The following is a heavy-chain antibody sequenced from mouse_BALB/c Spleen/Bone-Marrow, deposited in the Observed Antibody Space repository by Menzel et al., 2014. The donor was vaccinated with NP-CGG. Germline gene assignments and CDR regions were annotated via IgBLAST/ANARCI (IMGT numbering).Heavy chain of an antibody. CDR2: INPSTGNT. D-gene: IGHD2-1*01. Sequence: QVQLQQSGAELAKPGASVKMSCKASGYTFTNYWMHWVKQRPGQGLEWIGYINPSTGNTEYNQKFKDKATLTADKSSNTAFMQLSSLASEDSAVYFCARGNYEAMDYWGQGTSVTVSS. CDR1: GYTFTNYW. V-gene: IGHV1-7*01. J-gene: IGHJ4*01. CDR3: ARGNYEAMDY.